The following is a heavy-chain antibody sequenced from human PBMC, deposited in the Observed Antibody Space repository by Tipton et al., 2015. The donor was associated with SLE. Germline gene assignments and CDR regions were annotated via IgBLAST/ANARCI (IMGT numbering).Heavy chain of an antibody. D-gene: IGHD6-13*01. CDR1: GGSFSGHY. CDR2: INQSGST. J-gene: IGHJ4*02. CDR3: AGAVGTAAGLRGY. Sequence: TLSLTCAVYGGSFSGHYWSWIRQPPGKGLEWIGEINQSGSTNYNPSLESRLIMSVDASKNQFSLKLSSVTAADAAIYYCAGAVGTAAGLRGYWGQGTLVTVSS. V-gene: IGHV4-34*01.